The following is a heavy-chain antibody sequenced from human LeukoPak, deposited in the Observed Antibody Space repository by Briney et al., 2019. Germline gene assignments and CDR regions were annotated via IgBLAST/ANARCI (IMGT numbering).Heavy chain of an antibody. J-gene: IGHJ3*02. CDR3: ASPYSSAWYGGAFDI. D-gene: IGHD6-19*01. CDR1: GYSYTNNW. V-gene: IGHV5-10-1*01. Sequence: GESLKISCKGSGYSYTNNWISWVRQMPGKGLEWMGKIDPSDSYTNYSPSFQGQVTISSDKSISTAYLQWSSLKASDTAMYYCASPYSSAWYGGAFDIWGQGTMVTVSS. CDR2: IDPSDSYT.